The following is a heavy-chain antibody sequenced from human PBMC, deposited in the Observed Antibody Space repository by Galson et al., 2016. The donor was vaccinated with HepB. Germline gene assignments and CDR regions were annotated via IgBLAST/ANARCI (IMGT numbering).Heavy chain of an antibody. CDR2: LYWDDDE. CDR1: GFSLRATGVG. J-gene: IGHJ3*01. CDR3: AYRRNTGNAFNV. Sequence: PALVKPTQTLTLTCTFSGFSLRATGVGVGWIRQPPGKALECLALLYWDDDERIRPSLRNRLTITKDTSRNQVVLTMTNMDPEDTATYYCAYRRNTGNAFNVWGQGTMVTVSS. V-gene: IGHV2-5*02. D-gene: IGHD1-14*01.